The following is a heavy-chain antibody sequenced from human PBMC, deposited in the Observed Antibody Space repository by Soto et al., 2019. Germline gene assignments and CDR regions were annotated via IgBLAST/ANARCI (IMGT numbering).Heavy chain of an antibody. D-gene: IGHD2-15*01. CDR2: ISSGGSTM. V-gene: IGHV3-11*01. Sequence: QVQLVESGGGLVKPAGSLRLSCAASGFTFSDYYMSWIRQAPGKGLEWLSYISSGGSTMHYADSVKGRLTISRDNAKNSLYLEMNSLRAEDTAVYYCARDMGGDAFDIWGQGTMVTVSS. CDR3: ARDMGGDAFDI. J-gene: IGHJ3*02. CDR1: GFTFSDYY.